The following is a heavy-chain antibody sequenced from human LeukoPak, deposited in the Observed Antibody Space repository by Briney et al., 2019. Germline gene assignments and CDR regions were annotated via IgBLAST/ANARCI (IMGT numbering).Heavy chain of an antibody. CDR2: SHDSGES. J-gene: IGHJ4*02. V-gene: IGHV4-59*08. CDR1: RGSISYYY. CDR3: AASSHSGSYRAY. Sequence: PSETLSLTCSVSRGSISYYYWSWIRQPPGKGLEWIGYSHDSGESNYNPSLQSRVIISRDTSKNQFSLNLMSVTAADTAVYYCAASSHSGSYRAYWGQGTPVTASS. D-gene: IGHD3-10*01.